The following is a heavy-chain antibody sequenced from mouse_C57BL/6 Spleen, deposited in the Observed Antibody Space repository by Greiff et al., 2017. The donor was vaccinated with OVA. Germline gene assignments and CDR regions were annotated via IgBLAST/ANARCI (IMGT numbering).Heavy chain of an antibody. D-gene: IGHD1-1*01. CDR1: GYTFTSYW. CDR3: ARNSYYGSSYGYFDV. V-gene: IGHV1-55*01. J-gene: IGHJ1*03. CDR2: IYPGSGST. Sequence: QVQLQQPGAELVKPGASVKMSCKASGYTFTSYWITWVKQRPGQGLEWIGDIYPGSGSTNYNEKFKSKATLTVDTSSSTAYMQLSSLTSEDSAVYYCARNSYYGSSYGYFDVWGTGTTVTVSS.